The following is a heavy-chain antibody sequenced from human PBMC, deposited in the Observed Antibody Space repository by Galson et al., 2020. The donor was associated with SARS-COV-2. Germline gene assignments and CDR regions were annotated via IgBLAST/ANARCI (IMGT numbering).Heavy chain of an antibody. J-gene: IGHJ6*02. Sequence: SETLSLTCAVYGGSFSGYSCTWIRQPPEKGLEWIGEINHALTTKHNSSLKSRVTISVDTSKNQFSLKLSSVTAADTAMYYCARDSGHSSGWGAYYYYGMDVWGQGTTVTVSS. CDR1: GGSFSGYS. D-gene: IGHD6-19*01. V-gene: IGHV4-34*01. CDR3: ARDSGHSSGWGAYYYYGMDV. CDR2: INHALTT.